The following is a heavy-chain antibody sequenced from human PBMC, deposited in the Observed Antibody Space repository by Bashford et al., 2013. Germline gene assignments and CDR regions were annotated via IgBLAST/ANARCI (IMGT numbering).Heavy chain of an antibody. Sequence: SETLSLTCTVHGGSLENHYWSWIRQPPGKGLEWIGEINHSGSTNYNPSLKSRVTISVDTSKNQFSLKLSSVTAADTAVYYXARKVRYSSKVATILAGVRWFDPVGPGNPGHRLL. D-gene: IGHD5-12*01. V-gene: IGHV4-34*01. J-gene: IGHJ5*02. CDR1: GGSLENHY. CDR3: ARKVRYSSKVATILAGVRWFDP. CDR2: INHSGST.